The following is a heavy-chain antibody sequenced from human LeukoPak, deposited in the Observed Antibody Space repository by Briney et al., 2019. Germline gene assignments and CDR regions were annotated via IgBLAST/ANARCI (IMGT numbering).Heavy chain of an antibody. CDR2: INPNSGGT. CDR1: GYTFTGYY. Sequence: ASVKVSCKSAGYTFTGYYMHWVREAPGQELEWMGWINPNSGGTNYAQKFQGRVTMTRDTSISTAYMELSSLRSDDTAVYYCARDTPGIAASAGIGFDYWGQGTLVTVSS. CDR3: ARDTPGIAASAGIGFDY. V-gene: IGHV1-2*02. J-gene: IGHJ4*02. D-gene: IGHD6-13*01.